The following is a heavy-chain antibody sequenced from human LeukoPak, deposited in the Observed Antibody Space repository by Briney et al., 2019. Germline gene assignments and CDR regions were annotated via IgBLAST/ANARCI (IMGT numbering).Heavy chain of an antibody. D-gene: IGHD2-15*01. CDR2: ISGSGGST. J-gene: IGHJ3*02. Sequence: GGSLRLSCAASGFTFSSYAMSWVRQAPGKGLEWVSAISGSGGSTYYADSVKGRFTISRDNSKNTLYLQTNSLRAEDTAVYYCAKHIVVVVAAIPDAFDIWGQGTMVTVSS. V-gene: IGHV3-23*01. CDR3: AKHIVVVVAAIPDAFDI. CDR1: GFTFSSYA.